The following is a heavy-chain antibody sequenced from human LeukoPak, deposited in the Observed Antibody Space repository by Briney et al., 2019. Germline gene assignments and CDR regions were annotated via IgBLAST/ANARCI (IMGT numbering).Heavy chain of an antibody. CDR1: GFTFSSYG. D-gene: IGHD6-19*01. CDR3: AKVDLTGYSSGWYVVWFDP. J-gene: IGHJ5*02. Sequence: GGSLRLSCAASGFTFSSYGMHWVRQAPGKGLEWVAFIRYDGSNKYYADSVKGRFTISRDNSKNTLYLQMNSLRAEDTAVYYCAKVDLTGYSSGWYVVWFDPWGQGTLVTVSS. CDR2: IRYDGSNK. V-gene: IGHV3-30*02.